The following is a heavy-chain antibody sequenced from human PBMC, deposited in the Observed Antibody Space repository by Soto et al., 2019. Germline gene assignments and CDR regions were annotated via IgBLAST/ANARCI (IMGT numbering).Heavy chain of an antibody. V-gene: IGHV3-74*01. CDR3: ARDGPTRFLEWWPSNYYYYYGMDV. CDR1: GFAFSSYW. Sequence: PGGSLRLSCAASGFAFSSYWMHWVRQAPGKGLVWVSRINSDGSSTSYADSVKGRFTISRDNAKNTLYLQMNSLRAEDTAVYYCARDGPTRFLEWWPSNYYYYYGMDVWGQGTTVTVSS. J-gene: IGHJ6*02. D-gene: IGHD3-3*01. CDR2: INSDGSST.